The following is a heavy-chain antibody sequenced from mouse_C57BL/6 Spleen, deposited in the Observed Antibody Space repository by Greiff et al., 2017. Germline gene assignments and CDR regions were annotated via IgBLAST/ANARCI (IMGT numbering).Heavy chain of an antibody. D-gene: IGHD2-4*01. CDR3: ARAIYDYADGYYAMDY. CDR1: GYTFTSYW. Sequence: QVQLQQPGAELVKPGASVKLSCKASGYTFTSYWMHWVKQRPGRGLEWIGRIDPNSGGTTSNEKFKSKDTLTVDKPSSTAYMQLSILTSEDSAVYYCARAIYDYADGYYAMDYWGQGTSVTGSS. CDR2: IDPNSGGT. V-gene: IGHV1-72*01. J-gene: IGHJ4*01.